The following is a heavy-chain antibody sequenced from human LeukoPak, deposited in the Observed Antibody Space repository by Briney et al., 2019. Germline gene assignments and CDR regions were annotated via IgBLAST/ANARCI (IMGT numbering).Heavy chain of an antibody. Sequence: SVKVSCKASGGTFSSYAISWVRQAPGQGLEWMGGIIPIFGTANYAQKFQGRVTMTRDTSISTAYMELSRLRSDDTAVYYCARDFGEMGEWELVRYYYYYMDVWGKGTTVTVSS. V-gene: IGHV1-69*05. J-gene: IGHJ6*03. CDR2: IIPIFGTA. CDR3: ARDFGEMGEWELVRYYYYYMDV. CDR1: GGTFSSYA. D-gene: IGHD1-26*01.